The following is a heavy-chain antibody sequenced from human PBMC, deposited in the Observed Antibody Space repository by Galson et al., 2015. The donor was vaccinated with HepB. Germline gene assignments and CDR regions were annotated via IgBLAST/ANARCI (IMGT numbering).Heavy chain of an antibody. CDR1: GFTFSSYW. CDR2: IRQDGSEK. V-gene: IGHV3-7*01. D-gene: IGHD1-26*01. Sequence: SLRLSCAASGFTFSSYWMSWARQAPGKGLEWVANIRQDGSEKYYVDSVKGRFTISRDNAKNSLYLQMNSLRAEDTAVYYCARAEPSGSYRFDSWGQGALVTVSS. CDR3: ARAEPSGSYRFDS. J-gene: IGHJ4*02.